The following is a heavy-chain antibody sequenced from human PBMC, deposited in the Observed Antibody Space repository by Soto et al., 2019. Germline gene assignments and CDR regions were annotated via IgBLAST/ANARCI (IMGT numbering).Heavy chain of an antibody. V-gene: IGHV4-34*01. D-gene: IGHD6-19*01. Sequence: PSETLSLTCAGYCGSFIGYYWIWIRQPPGEGLEWIGEINHSGSTNYNPSLKSRVTISVDTSKNQFSLKLSSVTAADTAVYYCARSRQWLGDYYYYGMDVWGQGTTVTVSS. CDR1: CGSFIGYY. CDR2: INHSGST. J-gene: IGHJ6*02. CDR3: ARSRQWLGDYYYYGMDV.